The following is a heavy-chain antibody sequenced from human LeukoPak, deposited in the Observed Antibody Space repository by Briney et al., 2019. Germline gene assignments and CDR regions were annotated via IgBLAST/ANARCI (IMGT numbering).Heavy chain of an antibody. J-gene: IGHJ4*02. CDR3: ARGPRLRFDY. D-gene: IGHD4-17*01. V-gene: IGHV4-39*07. CDR2: IYYSGST. Sequence: PSETLSLTCTVSGGSISSSSYYWGWIRQPPGKGLEWIGSIYYSGSTDYNPSLKSRVTISVDTSKNQFSLKLSSVTAADTAVYYCARGPRLRFDYWGQGTLVTVSS. CDR1: GGSISSSSYY.